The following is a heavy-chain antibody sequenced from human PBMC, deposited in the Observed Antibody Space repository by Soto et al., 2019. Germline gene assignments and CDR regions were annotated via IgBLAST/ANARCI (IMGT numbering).Heavy chain of an antibody. CDR2: INAGNGNT. Sequence: QVQLVQSGAEVKKPGASVKVSCKASGYTFTSYAMHWVRQAPGQRLEWMGWINAGNGNTKYSQKFQGRVTMTRDTSISTAYMELSRLRSDDTAVYYCARRGATVTVDYWGQGTLVTVSS. CDR3: ARRGATVTVDY. V-gene: IGHV1-3*01. D-gene: IGHD4-17*01. CDR1: GYTFTSYA. J-gene: IGHJ4*02.